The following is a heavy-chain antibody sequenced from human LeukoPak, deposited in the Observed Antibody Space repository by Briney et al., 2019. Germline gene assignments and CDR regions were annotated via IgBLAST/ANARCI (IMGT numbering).Heavy chain of an antibody. Sequence: HPGGSLRLSCAASGFTVSSNYMSWVRQAPGKGLEWVSVIYSGGSTYYADSVKGRFTISRDNSKNTLYLQMNSLRAEDTAVYYCAKGNYGRDDSFDPWGQGALVTVSS. CDR3: AKGNYGRDDSFDP. CDR1: GFTVSSNY. J-gene: IGHJ5*02. V-gene: IGHV3-53*01. D-gene: IGHD1-7*01. CDR2: IYSGGST.